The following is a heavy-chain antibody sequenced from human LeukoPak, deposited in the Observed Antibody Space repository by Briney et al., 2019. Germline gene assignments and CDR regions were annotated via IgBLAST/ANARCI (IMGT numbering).Heavy chain of an antibody. D-gene: IGHD1-26*01. J-gene: IGHJ4*02. CDR1: GFTFSSYG. Sequence: GGSLRLSCAASGFTFSSYGMSWVRQAPGKGLEWVSAISGSGGSTYYADSVKGRFTIFRDNSKNTLYLQMNSLRAEDTAVYYCAKGDTTWELPHDYWGQGTLVTVSS. CDR3: AKGDTTWELPHDY. CDR2: ISGSGGST. V-gene: IGHV3-23*01.